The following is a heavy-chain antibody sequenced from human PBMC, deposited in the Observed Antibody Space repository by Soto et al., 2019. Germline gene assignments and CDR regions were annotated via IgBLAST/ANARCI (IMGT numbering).Heavy chain of an antibody. CDR1: GFTFSGSA. J-gene: IGHJ4*02. Sequence: EVQLVESGGGLVQPGGSLKLSCAASGFTFSGSAMHWVRQASGKGLEWVGRIRSKANSYATAYAASVKGRFTISRDDSKNTAYLQMNSLKTEDTAVYNCTRHQVGYYDSSGYDYWGQGTLVTVSS. CDR2: IRSKANSYAT. D-gene: IGHD3-22*01. V-gene: IGHV3-73*02. CDR3: TRHQVGYYDSSGYDY.